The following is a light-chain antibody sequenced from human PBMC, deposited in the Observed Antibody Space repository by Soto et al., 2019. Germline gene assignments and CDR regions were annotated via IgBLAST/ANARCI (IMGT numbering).Light chain of an antibody. CDR1: QSVSSH. CDR3: QQYGNSPPLT. J-gene: IGKJ4*01. V-gene: IGKV3-20*01. CDR2: GAS. Sequence: EIVLTQSPGTLSLYPGERATLSCRASQSVSSHLAWYQQRPGQAPRLLIYGASSRATGIPDRFSGSGSGTNFTLTSSRLEPEDFALYYCQQYGNSPPLTFGGGTKVDIK.